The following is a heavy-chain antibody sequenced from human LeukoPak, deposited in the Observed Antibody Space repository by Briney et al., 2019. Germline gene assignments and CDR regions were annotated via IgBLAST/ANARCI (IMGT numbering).Heavy chain of an antibody. D-gene: IGHD1-26*01. CDR1: GYTFTSYD. V-gene: IGHV1-8*01. J-gene: IGHJ6*03. CDR2: MNPNSGNT. Sequence: SVKVSCKASGYTFTSYDINWVRQATGQGLEWMGWMNPNSGNTGYAQKFQGRVTITRNTSISTAYMELSSLRSEDTAVYYCAIPYSGSYGDYYYYYMDVWGKGTTVTVSS. CDR3: AIPYSGSYGDYYYYYMDV.